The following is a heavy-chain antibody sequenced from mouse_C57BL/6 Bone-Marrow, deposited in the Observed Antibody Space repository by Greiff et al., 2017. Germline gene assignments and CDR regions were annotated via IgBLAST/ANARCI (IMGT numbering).Heavy chain of an antibody. Sequence: VKLVEPGAELVKPGASVKLSCKASGYTFTSYWMHWVKQRPGQGLEWIGMIHPNSGSTNYNEKFKSKATLTVDKSSSTAYMQLSSLTSEDSAVYYCARPSLSWFAYWGQGTLVTVSA. CDR3: ARPSLSWFAY. D-gene: IGHD6-1*01. CDR2: IHPNSGST. J-gene: IGHJ3*01. V-gene: IGHV1-64*01. CDR1: GYTFTSYW.